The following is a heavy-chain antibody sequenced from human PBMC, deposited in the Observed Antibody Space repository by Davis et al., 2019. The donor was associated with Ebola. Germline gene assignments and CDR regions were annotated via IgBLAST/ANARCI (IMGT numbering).Heavy chain of an antibody. CDR2: INTASSII. Sequence: PGGSLRLSCAASGFTFSNYNMNWVRPAPGQGLEWVSNINTASSIISYADSVKGRFTISRDNAKNSLYLQMNSLGDEDTAVYYCVRDWFGETEWGQGTLVTVSS. CDR3: VRDWFGETE. D-gene: IGHD3-10*01. J-gene: IGHJ4*02. CDR1: GFTFSNYN. V-gene: IGHV3-48*02.